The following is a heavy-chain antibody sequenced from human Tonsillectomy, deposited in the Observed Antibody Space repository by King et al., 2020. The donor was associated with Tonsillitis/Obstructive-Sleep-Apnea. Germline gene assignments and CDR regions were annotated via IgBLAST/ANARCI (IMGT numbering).Heavy chain of an antibody. CDR3: AKDSAGGLRLGELSFNFDY. Sequence: VQLVESGGGVVQPGRSLRLSCAPSGFTFSSYGMHWVRQAPGKGLEWVAVISYDGSNKYYADSVKGRFTISRDNSKNTLYLQMNSLRAEDTAVYYCAKDSAGGLRLGELSFNFDYWGQGTLVTVSS. CDR2: ISYDGSNK. CDR1: GFTFSSYG. D-gene: IGHD3-16*02. V-gene: IGHV3-30*18. J-gene: IGHJ4*02.